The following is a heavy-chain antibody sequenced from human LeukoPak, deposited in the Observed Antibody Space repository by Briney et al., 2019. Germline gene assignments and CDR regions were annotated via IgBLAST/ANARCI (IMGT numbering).Heavy chain of an antibody. D-gene: IGHD3/OR15-3a*01. CDR3: ARVGSGYDFFDY. V-gene: IGHV4-4*07. Sequence: SETLSLTCTVSGGAISGYYWSWIRQPAGKGLEWLGRVYSSGSTKYNPSLESRVTMSVDTSKNQFSLKLNFVTAADTAVYYCARVGSGYDFFDYWGQGMLVTVSS. CDR2: VYSSGST. J-gene: IGHJ4*02. CDR1: GGAISGYY.